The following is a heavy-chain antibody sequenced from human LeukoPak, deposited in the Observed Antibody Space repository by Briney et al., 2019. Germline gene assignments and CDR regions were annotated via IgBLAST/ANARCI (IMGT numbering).Heavy chain of an antibody. D-gene: IGHD3-16*02. J-gene: IGHJ4*02. CDR3: TRAYDYVWGSYLFDY. Sequence: GGSLRLSCTASGFTFGDYAMSWFRQAPGKGLEWVGFIRSKAYGGTTEYAASVKGRFTISRDDSKSIAYLQMNSLKTEDTAVYYCTRAYDYVWGSYLFDYWGQGTLVTVSS. CDR2: IRSKAYGGTT. V-gene: IGHV3-49*03. CDR1: GFTFGDYA.